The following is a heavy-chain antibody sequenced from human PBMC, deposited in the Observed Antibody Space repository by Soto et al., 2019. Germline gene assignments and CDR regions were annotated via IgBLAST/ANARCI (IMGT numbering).Heavy chain of an antibody. V-gene: IGHV3-7*01. Sequence: EVQLVDSGGGLVQPGGSLRLSCVASGFTFESYWMDWVRQAPGKGLEWVANIKRDGSEKYYVDSVKGRFAISRDNVRNALSLQMNSLRAVARAMYYCASGLYESVAVDVPPFKYWGQGTPVTVSS. CDR1: GFTFESYW. D-gene: IGHD6-19*01. J-gene: IGHJ4*02. CDR3: ASGLYESVAVDVPPFKY. CDR2: IKRDGSEK.